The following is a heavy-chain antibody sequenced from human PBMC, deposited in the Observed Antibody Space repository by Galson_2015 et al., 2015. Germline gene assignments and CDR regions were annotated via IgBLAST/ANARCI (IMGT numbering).Heavy chain of an antibody. CDR3: ARAGALHESNEEDY. D-gene: IGHD3-10*01. J-gene: IGHJ4*02. CDR1: GYTFTSYA. CDR2: INTNTGNP. V-gene: IGHV7-4-1*02. Sequence: SVKVSCKASGYTFTSYAMNWVRQAPGQGLEWMGWINTNTGNPTYAQGFTGRFIFSLDTSVSTAYLQISSLKAEDTAVYYCARAGALHESNEEDYWGQGTLVTVSS.